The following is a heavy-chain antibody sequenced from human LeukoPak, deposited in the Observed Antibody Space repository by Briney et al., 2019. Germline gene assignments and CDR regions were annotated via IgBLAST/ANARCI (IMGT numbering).Heavy chain of an antibody. CDR3: ARDMPHYYDSSEDYFYYYYMDV. J-gene: IGHJ6*03. V-gene: IGHV4-61*02. Sequence: PSETLSLTCTVSGGSISSGRYWWSWIRQPAGKGLEWIGRMYTSGSTNYNPSLKSRVTISVDTSKNRFSLKLSSVTAADTAVYYCARDMPHYYDSSEDYFYYYYMDVWGKGTTVTVSS. D-gene: IGHD3-22*01. CDR1: GGSISSGRYW. CDR2: MYTSGST.